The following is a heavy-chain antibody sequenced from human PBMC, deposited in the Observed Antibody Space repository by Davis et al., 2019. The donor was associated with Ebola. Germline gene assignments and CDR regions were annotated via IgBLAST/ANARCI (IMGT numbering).Heavy chain of an antibody. J-gene: IGHJ6*02. V-gene: IGHV5-51*01. CDR2: IYPGDSDT. CDR3: AGLPPDWGSGYRFYYYYYGMDV. Sequence: GESLKISCKGSGYSFTSYWIGWVRQMPGKGLEWMGIIYPGDSDTRYSPSFQGQVTISADKSISTAYLQWSSLKASDTAMYYCAGLPPDWGSGYRFYYYYYGMDVWGQGTTVTVSS. D-gene: IGHD3-22*01. CDR1: GYSFTSYW.